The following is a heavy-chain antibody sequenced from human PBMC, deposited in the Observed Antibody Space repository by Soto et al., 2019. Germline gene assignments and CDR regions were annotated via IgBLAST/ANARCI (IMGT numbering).Heavy chain of an antibody. CDR3: ARGEIVVVPAADYYYYYGMDV. J-gene: IGHJ6*02. CDR2: IYYSGST. CDR1: GGSISSYY. V-gene: IGHV4-59*01. Sequence: SETLSLTCTVSGGSISSYYWSWIRQPPGKGLELIGYIYYSGSTNYNPSLKSRVTISVDTSKNQFSLKLSSVTAADTAVYYCARGEIVVVPAADYYYYYGMDVWGQGTTVTVSS. D-gene: IGHD2-2*01.